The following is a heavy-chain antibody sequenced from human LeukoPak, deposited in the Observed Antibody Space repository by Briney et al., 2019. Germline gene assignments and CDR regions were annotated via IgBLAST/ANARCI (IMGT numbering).Heavy chain of an antibody. CDR3: ARDEYCSSTSCSSIDY. Sequence: ASVKVSCKASGYTFTGYYMHWVRQAPGQGLEWMGWINPNSGGTNYAQKFQGRVTMTRDTSISTAYMELSRLRSDDTAVYYCARDEYCSSTSCSSIDYWGQGTLVTVSS. V-gene: IGHV1-2*02. CDR1: GYTFTGYY. D-gene: IGHD2-2*01. J-gene: IGHJ4*02. CDR2: INPNSGGT.